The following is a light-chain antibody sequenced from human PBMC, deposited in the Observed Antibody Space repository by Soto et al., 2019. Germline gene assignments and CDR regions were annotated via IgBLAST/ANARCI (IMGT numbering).Light chain of an antibody. Sequence: IVMTQSPDTLAVSPGETVTLSCRASQSLSDNLAWYQQKTGQPPRHLIFRASSRASGIPARFSGGGSGTEFTLTISRLQSEDFAVYYCQQYGNWPPWTFGPGTRVEIK. CDR2: RAS. V-gene: IGKV3-15*01. CDR3: QQYGNWPPWT. J-gene: IGKJ1*01. CDR1: QSLSDN.